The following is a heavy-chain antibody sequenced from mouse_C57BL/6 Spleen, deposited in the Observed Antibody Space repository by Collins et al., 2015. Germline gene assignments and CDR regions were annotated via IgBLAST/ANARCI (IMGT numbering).Heavy chain of an antibody. CDR2: IDTSDSYT. CDR1: GYTFTDYW. D-gene: IGHD2-14*01. V-gene: IGHV1-69*01. J-gene: IGHJ4*01. CDR3: ARIGYDRRSAMDY. Sequence: QVQLQQPGAELVMPGASVKMSCKASGYTFTDYWMHWAKQRPGQGLEWIGAIDTSDSYTSYNQKFKGKATLTVDESSSTAYMQLSSLTSEDSAVYYCARIGYDRRSAMDYWGQGTSVTVSS.